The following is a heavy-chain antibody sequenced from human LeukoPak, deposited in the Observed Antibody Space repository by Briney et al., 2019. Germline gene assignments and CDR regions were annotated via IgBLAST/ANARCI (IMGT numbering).Heavy chain of an antibody. CDR1: GGSISSGGYS. CDR3: ARYRIFGVVADAFDI. D-gene: IGHD3-3*02. V-gene: IGHV4-30-2*02. Sequence: SETLSLTCTVSGGSISSGGYSWSWIRQPPGKGLEWIGYIYHSGSTYYNPSLKSRVTISVDTSKNQFSLKLSSVTAADTAVYYCARYRIFGVVADAFDIWGQGTMVTVSS. CDR2: IYHSGST. J-gene: IGHJ3*02.